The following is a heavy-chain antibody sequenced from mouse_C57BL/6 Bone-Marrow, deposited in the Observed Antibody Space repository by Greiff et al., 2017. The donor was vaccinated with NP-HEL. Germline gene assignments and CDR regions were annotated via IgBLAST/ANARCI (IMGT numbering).Heavy chain of an antibody. Sequence: VQLQQSVAELVRPGASVKLSCTASGFNIKNSYMHWVKQRPEQGLEWIGRIDPANGNTKYAPKFQGKATITADTSSNTAYLQLSSLTSEDTAIYYCASVYYYGSSPWFAYGGQGTLVTVSA. CDR3: ASVYYYGSSPWFAY. V-gene: IGHV14-3*01. CDR2: IDPANGNT. J-gene: IGHJ3*01. D-gene: IGHD1-1*01. CDR1: GFNIKNSY.